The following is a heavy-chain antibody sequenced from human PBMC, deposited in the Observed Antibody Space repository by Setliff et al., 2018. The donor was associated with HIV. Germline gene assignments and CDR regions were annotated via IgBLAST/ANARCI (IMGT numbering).Heavy chain of an antibody. CDR3: ARTGYAFDI. J-gene: IGHJ3*02. Sequence: SETLSLTCTVSGGSISSYYWSWIRQPPGKGLEWIGYIYTSGSTYFNPSFISRVTISIDSSKNQFSLKLMSLTAADTAVYYCARTGYAFDIWGRGTMVTVSS. CDR1: GGSISSYY. V-gene: IGHV4-4*08. CDR2: IYTSGST.